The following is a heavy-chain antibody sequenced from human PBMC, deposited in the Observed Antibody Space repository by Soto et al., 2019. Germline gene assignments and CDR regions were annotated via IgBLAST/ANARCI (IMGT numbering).Heavy chain of an antibody. CDR1: GYTFTSYD. Sequence: QVQLVQSGAEVKKPGASVKVSCKASGYTFTSYDINWVRQATGQGLEWMGWMNPNSGNTGYAQKFQGRVTMTRDTSISKAYMERSSLRSEDTAVYYCAVPGYSSGWYYYYYGMDVWGQGTTVTVSS. CDR2: MNPNSGNT. D-gene: IGHD6-19*01. V-gene: IGHV1-8*01. J-gene: IGHJ6*02. CDR3: AVPGYSSGWYYYYYGMDV.